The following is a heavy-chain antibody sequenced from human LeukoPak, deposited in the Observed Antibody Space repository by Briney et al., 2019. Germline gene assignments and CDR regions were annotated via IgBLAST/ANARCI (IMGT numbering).Heavy chain of an antibody. CDR2: IYYSGST. V-gene: IGHV4-30-4*01. Sequence: SETLSLTCTVSGGSISSGDYYWSWIRQPPGKGLEWIGYIYYSGSTYYNPSLKSRVTISVDTSKNQFSLKLSSVTAADTAVYYCAREGLDYCGSGSYVFDYWGQGTLVTVSS. J-gene: IGHJ4*02. D-gene: IGHD3-10*01. CDR1: GGSISSGDYY. CDR3: AREGLDYCGSGSYVFDY.